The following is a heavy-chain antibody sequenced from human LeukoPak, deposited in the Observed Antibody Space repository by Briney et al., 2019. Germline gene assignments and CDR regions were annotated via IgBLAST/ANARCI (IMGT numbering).Heavy chain of an antibody. D-gene: IGHD2-15*01. CDR1: GASTSSYY. CDR3: AREVGVAATFFDY. Sequence: SETLSLTCSVSGASTSSYYWNWIRQPAGKGLEWIGRVYSSGSVNYNPSLKSRVTMSLETSNKQFSLRLSSVTAADTAMYFCAREVGVAATFFDYWGQGILVTVSP. J-gene: IGHJ4*02. V-gene: IGHV4-4*07. CDR2: VYSSGSV.